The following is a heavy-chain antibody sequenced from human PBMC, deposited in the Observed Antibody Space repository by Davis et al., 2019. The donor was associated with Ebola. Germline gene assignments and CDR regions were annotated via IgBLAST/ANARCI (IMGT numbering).Heavy chain of an antibody. CDR1: GGSTSSYY. CDR3: ARSGYSGYDPRINFDY. CDR2: IYYSGST. Sequence: SETLSLTCTVSGGSTSSYYWSWIRQPPGKGLEWIGYIYYSGSTDYNPSLKSRVTISLDTSKNKFSLKLNSVTAAETAVYYCARSGYSGYDPRINFDYWGQGTLVAVSS. D-gene: IGHD5-12*01. J-gene: IGHJ4*02. V-gene: IGHV4-59*08.